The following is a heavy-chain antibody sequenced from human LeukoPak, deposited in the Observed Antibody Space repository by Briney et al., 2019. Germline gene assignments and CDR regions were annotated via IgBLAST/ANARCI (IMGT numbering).Heavy chain of an antibody. CDR3: ARDHRAGYSXXEDY. CDR1: GFTFSSYW. D-gene: IGHD5-18*01. Sequence: GGSLRLSCAASGFTFSSYWMSWVRQAPGKGLEWVANIKQDGSEKYYVDSVKGRFTISRDNAKNSLYLQMNSLRAEDTAVYYCARDHRAGYSXXEDYWXXXTLVTVS. J-gene: IGHJ4*01. V-gene: IGHV3-7*01. CDR2: IKQDGSEK.